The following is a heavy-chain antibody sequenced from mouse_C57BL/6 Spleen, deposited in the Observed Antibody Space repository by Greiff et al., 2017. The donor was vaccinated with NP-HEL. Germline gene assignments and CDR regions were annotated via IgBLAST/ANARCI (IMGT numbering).Heavy chain of an antibody. J-gene: IGHJ3*01. Sequence: EVQLQQSGAELVKPGASVKLSCTASGFTIKDYYLNGVKPRTEQGLEWIGRIDPEDGETKYAPKFQGKATITADTSSNTAYLQLSSLTSEDTAVYYCAGYYGYPWFAYWGQGTLVTVSA. D-gene: IGHD2-2*01. CDR1: GFTIKDYY. CDR3: AGYYGYPWFAY. V-gene: IGHV14-2*01. CDR2: IDPEDGET.